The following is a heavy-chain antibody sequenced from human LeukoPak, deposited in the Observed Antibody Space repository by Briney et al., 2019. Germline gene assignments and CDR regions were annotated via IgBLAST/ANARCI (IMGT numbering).Heavy chain of an antibody. D-gene: IGHD3-22*01. J-gene: IGHJ4*02. CDR2: MNPHSGTT. CDR3: ARGSEDNFDSSGPIGF. Sequence: ASVKVSCKASGYIFTSYDINWVRQTTGQGLEWMGWMNPHSGTTGYAQRFQGRLTLPRNTSISTAYLELSSLTSEDTAVYYCARGSEDNFDSSGPIGFWGQGTLVTVSS. V-gene: IGHV1-8*02. CDR1: GYIFTSYD.